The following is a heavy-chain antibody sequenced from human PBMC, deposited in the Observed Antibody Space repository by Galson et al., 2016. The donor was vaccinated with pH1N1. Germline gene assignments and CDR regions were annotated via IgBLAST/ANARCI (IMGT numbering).Heavy chain of an antibody. CDR3: ARETINYDRWSGHYDF. Sequence: SLRLSCAASGFSFTDYYMSWIRQAPGKGLEWLSYVSTSGQTIYYAGSVKGRFTVSRDNAKKSVFLQMNSLTAEDTAVYYCARETINYDRWSGHYDFWGQGTQVIVSS. D-gene: IGHD3-3*01. J-gene: IGHJ4*02. V-gene: IGHV3-11*01. CDR1: GFSFTDYY. CDR2: VSTSGQTI.